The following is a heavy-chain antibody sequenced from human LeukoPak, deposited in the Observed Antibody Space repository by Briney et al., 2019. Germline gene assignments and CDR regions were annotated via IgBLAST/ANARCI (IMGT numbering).Heavy chain of an antibody. CDR3: ARSPGIVVVPAAREGPNWFDP. CDR1: GGSISSGDYY. D-gene: IGHD2-2*01. J-gene: IGHJ5*02. CDR2: IYYSGST. V-gene: IGHV4-30-4*08. Sequence: SETLSLTCTVSGGSISSGDYYWSWIHQPPGKGLEWIGYIYYSGSTYYNPSLKSRVTISVDTSKNQFSLKLSSVTAADTAVYYCARSPGIVVVPAAREGPNWFDPWGQGTLLTVSS.